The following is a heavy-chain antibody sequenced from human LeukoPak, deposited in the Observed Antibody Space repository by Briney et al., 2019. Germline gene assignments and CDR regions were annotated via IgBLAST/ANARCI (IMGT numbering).Heavy chain of an antibody. V-gene: IGHV4-34*01. CDR2: INHSGSA. J-gene: IGHJ4*02. CDR1: GGSFSGYY. D-gene: IGHD3-22*01. Sequence: SETLSLTCAVYGGSFSGYYWSWIRQPPGKGLEWIGEINHSGSANYNPSLKSRVTISVDTSKNQFSLKLSSVTAADTAVYYCARSAYYYDSSGYSVYYFDYWGQGTLVTVSS. CDR3: ARSAYYYDSSGYSVYYFDY.